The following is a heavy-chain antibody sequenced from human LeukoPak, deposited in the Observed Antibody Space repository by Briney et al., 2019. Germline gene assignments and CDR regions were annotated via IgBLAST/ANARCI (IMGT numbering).Heavy chain of an antibody. J-gene: IGHJ5*02. CDR3: ARMYSSSSPFDP. CDR2: IYHSGST. Sequence: SGTLSLTCAVSGGSISSSNWWSWVRQPPGKGLEWIGEIYHSGSTNYNPSLKSRVTISVDKSNNQFSLKLNSVTAADTAVYYCARMYSSSSPFDPWGQGTLVTVSS. V-gene: IGHV4-4*02. CDR1: GGSISSSNW. D-gene: IGHD6-6*01.